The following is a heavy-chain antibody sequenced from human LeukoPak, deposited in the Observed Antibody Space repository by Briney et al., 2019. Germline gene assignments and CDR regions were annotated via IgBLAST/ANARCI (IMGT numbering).Heavy chain of an antibody. V-gene: IGHV4-4*02. CDR2: IYHSGST. CDR1: GGSISSSNW. J-gene: IGHJ4*02. D-gene: IGHD3-10*01. Sequence: SETLSLTCAVSGGSISSSNWWSWVRQPPGKGLEWIGEIYHSGSTNYNPSLKSRVTISVDKSKNQFSLKLSSVTAADTAVYYCARGCDYYGSGSYYCFDYWGQGTLVTVSS. CDR3: ARGCDYYGSGSYYCFDY.